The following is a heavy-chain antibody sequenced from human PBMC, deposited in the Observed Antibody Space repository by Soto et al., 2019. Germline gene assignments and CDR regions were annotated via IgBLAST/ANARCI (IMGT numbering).Heavy chain of an antibody. CDR3: ARVKATISRGYYFDY. D-gene: IGHD5-12*01. CDR1: GASISSGDYY. J-gene: IGHJ4*02. CDR2: LYYSGST. Sequence: QVQLQESGPGLVKPSQTLSLTCTVSGASISSGDYYWSWIRQPPGKGLEWIGHLYYSGSTYYNPSLKSRLTISVDTSKNQFSLKLSSVMAADTAVYYCARVKATISRGYYFDYWGQGTPVTVSS. V-gene: IGHV4-30-4*01.